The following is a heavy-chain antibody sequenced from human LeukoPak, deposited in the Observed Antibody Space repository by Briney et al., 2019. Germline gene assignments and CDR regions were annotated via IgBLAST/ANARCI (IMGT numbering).Heavy chain of an antibody. Sequence: SETLSLTCAVYGGSFSGYYWSWIRQPPGKGLEWIGEINHSGSTNYNPSLKSRVTISVDTSKNQFSLKLSSVTAADTAVYYCARNTVEYYDSSGYIDYWGQGTLVTVSP. CDR1: GGSFSGYY. J-gene: IGHJ4*02. V-gene: IGHV4-34*01. CDR3: ARNTVEYYDSSGYIDY. CDR2: INHSGST. D-gene: IGHD3-22*01.